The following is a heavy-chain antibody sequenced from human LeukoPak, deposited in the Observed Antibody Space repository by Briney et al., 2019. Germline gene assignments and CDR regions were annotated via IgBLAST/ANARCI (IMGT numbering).Heavy chain of an antibody. CDR2: INEDGSER. Sequence: GGSLRLSCAASGFSFTTHWMNWFRQAPGKGLEWVANINEDGSERNYVDSVRGRFTISRDNSKNTLYLQMNSLRAEDTAVYYCAKNSHYYYYYGMDVWGQGTTVTVSS. J-gene: IGHJ6*02. CDR1: GFSFTTHW. CDR3: AKNSHYYYYYGMDV. V-gene: IGHV3-7*03.